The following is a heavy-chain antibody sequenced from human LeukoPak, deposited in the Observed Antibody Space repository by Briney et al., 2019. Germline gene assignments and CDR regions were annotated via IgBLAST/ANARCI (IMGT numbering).Heavy chain of an antibody. CDR1: GGTFNNFA. J-gene: IGHJ4*02. V-gene: IGHV1-69*13. CDR3: AREPLRGKQWLVPAAY. CDR2: IIPMSGTA. Sequence: ASVNVSCTASGGTFNNFAISWVRQAPGQGLEWVGGIIPMSGTANYAQKFQGRVTITADESTSTAYMELSSLRSEDTAIYYCAREPLRGKQWLVPAAYWGQGTLVTVSS. D-gene: IGHD6-19*01.